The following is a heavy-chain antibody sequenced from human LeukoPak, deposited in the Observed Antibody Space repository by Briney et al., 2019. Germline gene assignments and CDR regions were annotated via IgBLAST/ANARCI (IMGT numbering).Heavy chain of an antibody. Sequence: GGSLRLSCATSGFTFTNYGMHWVRQAPGKGLEWVAVISYDGSNKYYADSVKGRFTISRDNSKNTLYLQMNSLRAEDTAMYYCARRGQGRDGYNDRWGQGTLVTVSS. V-gene: IGHV3-30*19. CDR2: ISYDGSNK. CDR1: GFTFTNYG. J-gene: IGHJ4*02. CDR3: ARRGQGRDGYNDR. D-gene: IGHD5-24*01.